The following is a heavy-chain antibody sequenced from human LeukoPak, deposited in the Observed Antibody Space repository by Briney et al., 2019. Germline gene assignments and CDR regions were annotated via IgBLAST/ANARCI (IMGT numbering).Heavy chain of an antibody. D-gene: IGHD3-3*01. J-gene: IGHJ4*02. CDR1: GFTFSNYE. CDR3: ARDYYDFWSGSSAVDY. CDR2: ISSSGSTI. V-gene: IGHV3-48*03. Sequence: GGSLRLSCAASGFTFSNYEMNWVRQAPGKVLEWVSYISSSGSTIYYADSVKGRFTISRDNAKNSLYLQMNSLRAEDTAVYYCARDYYDFWSGSSAVDYWGKGTRVTVSS.